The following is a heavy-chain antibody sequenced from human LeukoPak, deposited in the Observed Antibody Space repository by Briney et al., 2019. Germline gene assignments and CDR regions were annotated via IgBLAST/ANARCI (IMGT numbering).Heavy chain of an antibody. CDR3: ARDWPYYYDSSGHKMDYFDY. CDR1: GFTFSSYS. CDR2: ISSSSSTI. V-gene: IGHV3-48*02. Sequence: GGSLRLSCAASGFTFSSYSMNWVRQAPGKGLEWDSYISSSSSTIYYADSVKGRFTISRDNAKNSLYLQMNSLRDEDTAVYYCARDWPYYYDSSGHKMDYFDYWGQGTLVTVSS. D-gene: IGHD3-22*01. J-gene: IGHJ4*02.